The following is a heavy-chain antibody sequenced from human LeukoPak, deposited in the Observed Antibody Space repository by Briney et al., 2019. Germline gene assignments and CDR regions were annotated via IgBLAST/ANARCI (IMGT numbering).Heavy chain of an antibody. CDR2: IIPIFGTA. CDR3: ARVWEYDYVWGSYLPHAFDI. J-gene: IGHJ3*02. V-gene: IGHV1-69*06. Sequence: EASVKVSCKASGGTFSIYAISWVRQAPGQGLEWMGGIIPIFGTANYAQKFQGRVTITADKSTSTAYIELSSLRSEDTAVYYCARVWEYDYVWGSYLPHAFDIWGQGTMVTVSS. CDR1: GGTFSIYA. D-gene: IGHD3-16*02.